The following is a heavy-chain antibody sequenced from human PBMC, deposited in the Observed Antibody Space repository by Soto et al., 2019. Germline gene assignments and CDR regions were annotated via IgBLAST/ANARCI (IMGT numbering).Heavy chain of an antibody. CDR1: GFTFSSYW. CDR2: INSDGRST. Sequence: GGSLRLSCAASGFTFSSYWMHWVRQAPGKGLVWVSRINSDGRSTTYADSVKGRFTISRDNAKNTLYLQMNSLSAEDTAVYFCAKGYSGYDYADWGQGSLVTVSS. CDR3: AKGYSGYDYAD. J-gene: IGHJ4*02. V-gene: IGHV3-74*01. D-gene: IGHD5-12*01.